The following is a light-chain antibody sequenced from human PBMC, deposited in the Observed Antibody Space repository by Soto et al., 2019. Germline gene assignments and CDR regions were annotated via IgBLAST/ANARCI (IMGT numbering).Light chain of an antibody. CDR3: QSYDSGLSGSWV. CDR2: DDN. CDR1: SSNIGAGYD. V-gene: IGLV1-40*01. J-gene: IGLJ3*02. Sequence: QSVLTQPPSVSGAPGQRVTISCTGSSSNIGAGYDVHWYQQLPGAAPKLLISDDNSRPSGVPDRFSGSKSGTSASLAISGLQAEDEADHYCQSYDSGLSGSWVFGGGTKLTVL.